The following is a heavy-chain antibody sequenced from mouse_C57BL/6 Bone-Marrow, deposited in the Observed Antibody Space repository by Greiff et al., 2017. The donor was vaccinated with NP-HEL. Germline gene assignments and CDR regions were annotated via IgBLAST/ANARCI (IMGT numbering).Heavy chain of an antibody. V-gene: IGHV1-18*01. D-gene: IGHD1-1*01. Sequence: EVQLQQSGPELVKPGASVKIPCKASGYTFTDYNMDWVKQSHGKSLEWIGDINPNNGGTIYNQKFKGKATLTVDKSSSTAYMELRSLTSEDTAVYYCARQGTTVVGYAMDYWGQGTSVTVSS. CDR3: ARQGTTVVGYAMDY. CDR1: GYTFTDYN. J-gene: IGHJ4*01. CDR2: INPNNGGT.